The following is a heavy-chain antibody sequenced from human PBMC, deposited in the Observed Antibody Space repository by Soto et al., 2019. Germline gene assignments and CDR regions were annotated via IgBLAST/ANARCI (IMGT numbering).Heavy chain of an antibody. J-gene: IGHJ4*02. D-gene: IGHD5-18*01. CDR2: IYYSGST. Sequence: QLQLQESGPGLVKPSETLSLTCTVSGGSISSSSYYWGWIRQPPGKGLEWIGSIYYSGSTYYNPSLKSRVTISVDTSKNQFSLKLSSVTAADTAVYYCARVSPDDLGYSYGPTAMFDYWGQGTLVTVSS. V-gene: IGHV4-39*01. CDR3: ARVSPDDLGYSYGPTAMFDY. CDR1: GGSISSSSYY.